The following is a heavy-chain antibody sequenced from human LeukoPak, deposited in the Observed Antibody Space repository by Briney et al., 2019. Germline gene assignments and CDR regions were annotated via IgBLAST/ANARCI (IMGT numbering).Heavy chain of an antibody. CDR2: ICSSGSTI. D-gene: IGHD3-22*01. J-gene: IGHJ3*02. CDR1: GFTVSNYY. V-gene: IGHV3-11*01. Sequence: GGSLRLSCEASGFTVSNYYMGWVRQAPGKGLEWVSYICSSGSTIYYADSVKGRFTISRDNATNTLYLQMNSLRAEGTAVYYCARDLRLTDLYDSYGFDIWGQGTMVTVSS. CDR3: ARDLRLTDLYDSYGFDI.